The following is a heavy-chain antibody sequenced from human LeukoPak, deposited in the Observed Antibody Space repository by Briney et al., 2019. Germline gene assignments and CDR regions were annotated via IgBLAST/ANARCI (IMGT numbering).Heavy chain of an antibody. V-gene: IGHV1-3*01. J-gene: IGHJ3*02. CDR3: ARGVTMIVVVQPVLDAFDI. CDR2: INAGNGNT. D-gene: IGHD3-22*01. CDR1: GYTFTSYA. Sequence: ASVKVSCKASGYTFTSYAMHWVRQAPGQRLEWMGWINAGNGNTKYSQKFQGRVTITRDTSASTAYMELSSLRSEDTAVYYCARGVTMIVVVQPVLDAFDIWGQGTMVTVSS.